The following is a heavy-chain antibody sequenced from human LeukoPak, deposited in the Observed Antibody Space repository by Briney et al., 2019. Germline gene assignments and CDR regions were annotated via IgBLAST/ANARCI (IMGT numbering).Heavy chain of an antibody. J-gene: IGHJ4*02. CDR1: GGSISSYY. CDR2: IYYTGST. D-gene: IGHD3-10*01. CDR3: AKSFYYASGLDY. V-gene: IGHV4-59*08. Sequence: SETLSLTCTVSGGSISSYYWSWIRQPPGKGLEWIGYIYYTGSTNYNPSLKSRVTMSVDSSKSHFSLKLNPVTAADTAVYYCAKSFYYASGLDYWGQGTLVTVSS.